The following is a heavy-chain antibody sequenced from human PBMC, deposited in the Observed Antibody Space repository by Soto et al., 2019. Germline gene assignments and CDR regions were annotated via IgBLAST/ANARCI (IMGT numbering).Heavy chain of an antibody. CDR2: ISAKKGNT. Sequence: QGQLVQSGAEVKKPGASVKVSCKASGYTFPSYGISWVRQAPGQGLEWMGWISAKKGNTKYAQKFQGRVTMTTDTSTSTAYMELRSLRSDDTAVYYCAREILSPDFYFHGMDVWGQGTTVTVSS. CDR1: GYTFPSYG. CDR3: AREILSPDFYFHGMDV. D-gene: IGHD2-15*01. J-gene: IGHJ6*02. V-gene: IGHV1-18*04.